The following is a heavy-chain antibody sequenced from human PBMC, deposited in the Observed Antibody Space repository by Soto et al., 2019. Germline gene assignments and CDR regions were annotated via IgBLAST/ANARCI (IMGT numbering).Heavy chain of an antibody. D-gene: IGHD1-1*01. V-gene: IGHV3-53*01. CDR2: IYSGGST. CDR1: GFTVSSNY. Sequence: EVQLVESGGGLIQPGGSLRLSCAASGFTVSSNYMSWVRQAPGKGLEWVSVIYSGGSTYYADSVKGRFTISRDNSKNTLSRQMNSLRAEDTAVYYCARHANDAGYYFDYWGQGTLVTVSS. J-gene: IGHJ4*02. CDR3: ARHANDAGYYFDY.